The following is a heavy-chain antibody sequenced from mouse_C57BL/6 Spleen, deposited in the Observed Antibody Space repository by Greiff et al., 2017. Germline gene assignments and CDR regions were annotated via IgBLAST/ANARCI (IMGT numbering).Heavy chain of an antibody. J-gene: IGHJ2*01. CDR1: GYTFTDYY. CDR3: ARQKPGGY. D-gene: IGHD1-1*02. V-gene: IGHV1-26*01. CDR2: INPNTGGT. Sequence: VQLQQSGPELVKPGASVKISCKASGYTFTDYYMNWVKQSHGKSLEWIGDINPNTGGTSYNHKFKGKATLTVDKSSSTAYMELRSLTAEDSAVYYCARQKPGGYWGQGTTLTVSS.